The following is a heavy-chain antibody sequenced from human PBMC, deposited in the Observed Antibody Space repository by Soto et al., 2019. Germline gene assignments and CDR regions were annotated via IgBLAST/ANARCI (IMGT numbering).Heavy chain of an antibody. Sequence: GGSLRLSCAVSGFTFSSYSMNWVRQAPGKGLEWVSSISSSSSYIYYADSVKGRFTISRDNAKNSLYLQMNSLRAEDTAVYYCARDGGDYYGSGSYYNPLNWGQGTLVTVSS. CDR1: GFTFSSYS. CDR2: ISSSSSYI. V-gene: IGHV3-21*01. D-gene: IGHD3-10*01. J-gene: IGHJ4*02. CDR3: ARDGGDYYGSGSYYNPLN.